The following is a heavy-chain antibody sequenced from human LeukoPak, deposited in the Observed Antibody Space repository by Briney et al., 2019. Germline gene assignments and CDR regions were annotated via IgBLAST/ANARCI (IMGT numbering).Heavy chain of an antibody. Sequence: PGGSLRLSCAASGFTFRNYWMSWIRQAPGRGLEWVANIKLDGTQKNYIQSVRGRFTISRDNARNFLYLQLSSLRAEDTAVYYCTRETRSRAFDIWGQGTMVTVSS. CDR3: TRETRSRAFDI. CDR1: GFTFRNYW. J-gene: IGHJ3*02. V-gene: IGHV3-7*01. D-gene: IGHD6-13*01. CDR2: IKLDGTQK.